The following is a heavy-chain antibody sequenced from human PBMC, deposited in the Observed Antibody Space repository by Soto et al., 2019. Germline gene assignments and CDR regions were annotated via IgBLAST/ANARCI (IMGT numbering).Heavy chain of an antibody. V-gene: IGHV1-8*01. CDR2: MNPNSGNT. CDR1: GYTFTSYD. J-gene: IGHJ5*02. Sequence: ASVKVSCKASGYTFTSYDINWVRQATGQGLERMGWMNPNSGNTGYAQKFQGRVTMTRNTSISTAYMELSSLRSEDTAVYYCARGLVSTIFGVVIISWFDPWGQGTLVTVSS. CDR3: ARGLVSTIFGVVIISWFDP. D-gene: IGHD3-3*01.